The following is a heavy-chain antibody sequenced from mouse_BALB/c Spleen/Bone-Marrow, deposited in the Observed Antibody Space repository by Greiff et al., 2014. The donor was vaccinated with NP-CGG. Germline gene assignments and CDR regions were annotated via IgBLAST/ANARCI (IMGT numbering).Heavy chain of an antibody. J-gene: IGHJ4*01. CDR3: ARWGYYYAMDY. Sequence: EVQVVEPGGGLVQPGGSRKLSCAASGFTFSSFGMHWVRRAPEKGLEWVAYISSGSSNINYADTVKGRFTISRDNPKNTLFLQMTSLRSEDTAMYYCARWGYYYAMDYWGQGTSVTVSS. V-gene: IGHV5-17*02. D-gene: IGHD2-2*01. CDR2: ISSGSSNI. CDR1: GFTFSSFG.